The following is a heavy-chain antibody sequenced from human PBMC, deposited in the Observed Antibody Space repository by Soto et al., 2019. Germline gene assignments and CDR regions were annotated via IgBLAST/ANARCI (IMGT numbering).Heavy chain of an antibody. CDR3: ARGIVMKLVAHGDASDNYYFDS. CDR1: GGSFSGYY. V-gene: IGHV4-34*01. Sequence: SETLSLTCAVYGGSFSGYYWSWIRQPPGKELEWIGEINHSGSANYNPSLKSRVTLSVDTSKNQFSLKLNSVAAADTAMYYCARGIVMKLVAHGDASDNYYFDSWGRGSLVTVSS. D-gene: IGHD1-1*01. CDR2: INHSGSA. J-gene: IGHJ4*02.